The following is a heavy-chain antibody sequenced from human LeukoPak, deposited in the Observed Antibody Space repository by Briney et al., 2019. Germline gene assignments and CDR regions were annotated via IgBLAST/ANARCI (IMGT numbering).Heavy chain of an antibody. CDR3: ARARRKGGYYYYGMDV. V-gene: IGHV1-69*01. CDR2: IIPILGTA. Sequence: SVKVSCKASGGTFSSYAISWVRQAPGQGLEWMGGIIPILGTANYAQKFQGRVTITADESTSTAYMELSSLRSEDPAVYYCARARRKGGYYYYGMDVWGQGTTVTVSS. J-gene: IGHJ6*02. CDR1: GGTFSSYA.